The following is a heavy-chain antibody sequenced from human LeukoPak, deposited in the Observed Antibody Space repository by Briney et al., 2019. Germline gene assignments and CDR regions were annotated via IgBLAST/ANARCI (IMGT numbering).Heavy chain of an antibody. J-gene: IGHJ4*02. Sequence: PGRSLRLSCAASGFTFSSYAMHWVRQAPGKGLEWVAVISYDGSNKYYADSVKGRFTISRDNSKNTLYLQMNSLRAEDTAVYYCARGYNFGPIDYWGQGTLVTVSS. CDR3: ARGYNFGPIDY. CDR1: GFTFSSYA. D-gene: IGHD1-1*01. CDR2: ISYDGSNK. V-gene: IGHV3-30*04.